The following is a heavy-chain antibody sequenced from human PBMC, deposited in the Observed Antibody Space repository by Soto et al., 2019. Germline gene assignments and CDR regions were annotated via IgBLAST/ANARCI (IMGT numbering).Heavy chain of an antibody. CDR2: IIPIFGTA. Sequence: SVKVSCKASGGTFSSYAISWVRQAPGQGLEWMGGIIPIFGTANYAQKFQGRVTITADESTSTAYMELSSLRSEDTAVYYCATRVIGIVVVPAAFHYYYYGMDVWGQGTTVTVSS. J-gene: IGHJ6*02. CDR3: ATRVIGIVVVPAAFHYYYYGMDV. V-gene: IGHV1-69*13. CDR1: GGTFSSYA. D-gene: IGHD2-2*01.